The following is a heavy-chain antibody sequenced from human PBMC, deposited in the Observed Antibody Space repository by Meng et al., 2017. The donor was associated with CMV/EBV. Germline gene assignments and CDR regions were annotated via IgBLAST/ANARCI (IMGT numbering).Heavy chain of an antibody. V-gene: IGHV4-39*07. J-gene: IGHJ4*02. CDR1: GGSISSSSYY. D-gene: IGHD3-10*01. CDR3: ARGGGIWFGEGLIDY. Sequence: GSLRLSCTVSGGSISSSSYYWGWIRQPPGKGLEWIGSIYYSGSTYYNPSLKSRVTISVDTSKNQFSLKLSSVTAADTAVYYCARGGGIWFGEGLIDYWGQGTLVTVSS. CDR2: IYYSGST.